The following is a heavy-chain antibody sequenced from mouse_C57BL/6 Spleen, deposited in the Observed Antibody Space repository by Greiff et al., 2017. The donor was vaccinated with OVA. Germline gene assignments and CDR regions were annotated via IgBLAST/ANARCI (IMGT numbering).Heavy chain of an antibody. Sequence: QVQLQQSGAELVKPGASVKISCKASGYAFSSYWMNWVKQRPGKGLEWIGQIYPGDGDTNYNGKFKGKATLTADKSSSTAYMQRSSLTSEDSAVYFCARGDYYGSSYLWYFDVWGTGTTVTVSS. J-gene: IGHJ1*03. D-gene: IGHD1-1*01. V-gene: IGHV1-80*01. CDR2: IYPGDGDT. CDR3: ARGDYYGSSYLWYFDV. CDR1: GYAFSSYW.